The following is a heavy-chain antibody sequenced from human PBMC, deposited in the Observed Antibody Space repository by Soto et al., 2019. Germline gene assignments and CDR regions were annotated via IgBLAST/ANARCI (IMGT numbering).Heavy chain of an antibody. J-gene: IGHJ6*02. D-gene: IGHD3-22*01. CDR1: GFTFSSYS. Sequence: EVQLVESGGGLVKPGGSLRLSCAASGFTFSSYSMNWVRQAPGKGLEWVSSISSSSSYIYYADSVKGRFTISRDNAKNSLYLQMNSLGAEDTAVYYCARMGSSGAPPRENYYYGMDVWGQGTTVTVSS. CDR2: ISSSSSYI. CDR3: ARMGSSGAPPRENYYYGMDV. V-gene: IGHV3-21*01.